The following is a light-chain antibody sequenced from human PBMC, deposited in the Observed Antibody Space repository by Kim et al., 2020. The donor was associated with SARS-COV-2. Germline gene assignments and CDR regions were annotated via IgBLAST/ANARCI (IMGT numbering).Light chain of an antibody. J-gene: IGLJ3*02. Sequence: GNSVTISCLGSSSNVGSTCLYWSRHHQGAAPKLLLFRNNQRPSGVPNLFSGSKSGTSASLAISGLRSEDEADYYCATWDDSLSGWVFGGGTRLTVL. CDR3: ATWDDSLSGWV. CDR2: RNN. V-gene: IGLV1-47*01. CDR1: SSNVGSTC.